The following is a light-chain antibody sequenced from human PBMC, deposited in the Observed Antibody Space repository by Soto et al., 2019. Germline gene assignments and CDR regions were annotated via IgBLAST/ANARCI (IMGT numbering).Light chain of an antibody. J-gene: IGKJ3*01. CDR1: QSISSN. V-gene: IGKV3-15*01. CDR2: GAS. CDR3: QQYNNWPPFS. Sequence: EIVMTQSPATLSVSPGERATLSCRASQSISSNLAWYQQKNGQTPRLLIYGASTRAAGIPARFSGSGSGTDFTLTISSLQSEDFAVYHCQQYNNWPPFSFGPGTKVDIK.